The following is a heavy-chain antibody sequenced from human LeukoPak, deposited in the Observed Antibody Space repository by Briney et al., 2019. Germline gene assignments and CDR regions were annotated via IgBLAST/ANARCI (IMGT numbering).Heavy chain of an antibody. CDR3: ARSKNYYGSGDY. CDR1: GGSVSNGNFY. J-gene: IGHJ4*02. CDR2: IYYTGSA. D-gene: IGHD3-10*01. V-gene: IGHV4-61*01. Sequence: PSETLSLTCTVSGGSVSNGNFYWSWLRQPPGKALEWIGYIYYTGSAYYSPSLEGRVRISVDTSKNQFSVKLNSVTAADTAVYYCARSKNYYGSGDYWSPGTLVTVSS.